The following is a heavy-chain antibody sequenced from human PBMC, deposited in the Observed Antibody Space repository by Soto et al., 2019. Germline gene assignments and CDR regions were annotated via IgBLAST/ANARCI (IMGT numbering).Heavy chain of an antibody. CDR2: INHSGST. CDR3: ARGRYGGNHELYYFDY. Sequence: QVQLQQWGAGLLKPSETLSLTCAVYGGSFSGYYWSWIRQPPGKGLEWIGEINHSGSTNYNPSLKSRVTISVDTSKNQVSLKLSSVTAADTAVYYCARGRYGGNHELYYFDYWGQGTLVTVSS. V-gene: IGHV4-34*01. D-gene: IGHD4-17*01. J-gene: IGHJ4*02. CDR1: GGSFSGYY.